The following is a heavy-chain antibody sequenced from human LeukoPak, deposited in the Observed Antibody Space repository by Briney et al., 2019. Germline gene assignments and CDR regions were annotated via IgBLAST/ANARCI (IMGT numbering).Heavy chain of an antibody. J-gene: IGHJ5*02. CDR1: GYTFTGYY. V-gene: IGHV1-2*02. CDR3: ARAPMGSSYWFDP. CDR2: INPNSGGT. D-gene: IGHD2-2*01. Sequence: ASVKVSCKASGYTFTGYYMHWVRQAPGQGLEWMGWINPNSGGTNYAQKFQGRVTMTRDTSISTAYMELSRLRSDDTAVYYCARAPMGSSYWFDPWGQGALVTVSS.